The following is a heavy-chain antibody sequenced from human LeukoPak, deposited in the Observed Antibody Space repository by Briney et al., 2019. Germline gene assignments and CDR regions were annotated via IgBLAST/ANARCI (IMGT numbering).Heavy chain of an antibody. CDR3: ARRAAALDAFDI. J-gene: IGHJ3*02. Sequence: PGGSLRLSCAASGFTFSSYWMHWVRQAPGKGLVWVSRIKGDGSSTTYADSVKGRFTISRDNAKNTLYLQMNSLRVEDTAVYYCARRAAALDAFDIWGQGTMVTVSS. CDR1: GFTFSSYW. CDR2: IKGDGSST. V-gene: IGHV3-74*01. D-gene: IGHD6-13*01.